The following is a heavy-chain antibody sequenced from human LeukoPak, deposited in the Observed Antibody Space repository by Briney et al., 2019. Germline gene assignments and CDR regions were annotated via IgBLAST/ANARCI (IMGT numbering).Heavy chain of an antibody. V-gene: IGHV1-69*05. Sequence: SVKVSCKASGGTFSSYAISWVRQAPGQGLEWMGGIIPIFGTANYAQKFQGRVTITTDESTSTAYMELSSLRSEDTAVYYCARDPSVVPADPDAFDIWGQGTMVTVSS. CDR2: IIPIFGTA. CDR1: GGTFSSYA. D-gene: IGHD2-2*01. CDR3: ARDPSVVPADPDAFDI. J-gene: IGHJ3*02.